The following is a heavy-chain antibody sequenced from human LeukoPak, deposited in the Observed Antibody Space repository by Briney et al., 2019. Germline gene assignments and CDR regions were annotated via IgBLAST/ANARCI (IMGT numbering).Heavy chain of an antibody. CDR3: ASDRSCSSTSCYHDY. Sequence: ASVKVSCKASGYTFSSYGISWVRQAPGRGLEWMGWISAYNGNTNYAQKLQGRVTMTTDTSTSTAYMELRSLRSDDTAVYYCASDRSCSSTSCYHDYWGQGTLVTVSS. V-gene: IGHV1-18*01. CDR1: GYTFSSYG. CDR2: ISAYNGNT. D-gene: IGHD2-2*01. J-gene: IGHJ4*02.